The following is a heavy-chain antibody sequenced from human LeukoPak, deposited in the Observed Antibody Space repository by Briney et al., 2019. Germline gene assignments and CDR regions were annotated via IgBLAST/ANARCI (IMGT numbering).Heavy chain of an antibody. CDR3: AKASHPERLSAPDHFDY. CDR1: GFTFSSYA. D-gene: IGHD3-3*01. V-gene: IGHV3-23*01. Sequence: PGGSLRLSCAASGFTFSSYAMSWVRQAPGKGLEWVSAISGSGGSTYYADSVKGRFTISRDNSKNTLYLQMNSLRAEDTAVYYCAKASHPERLSAPDHFDYWGQGTLVTVSS. CDR2: ISGSGGST. J-gene: IGHJ4*02.